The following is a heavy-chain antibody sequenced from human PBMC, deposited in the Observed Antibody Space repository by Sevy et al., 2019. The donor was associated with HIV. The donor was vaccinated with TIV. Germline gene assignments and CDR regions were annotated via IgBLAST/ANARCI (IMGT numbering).Heavy chain of an antibody. CDR3: AGVMRGIVWWSLDS. D-gene: IGHD2-21*01. V-gene: IGHV3-72*01. J-gene: IGHJ4*02. CDR2: IRNKANTYTT. Sequence: GGSLRLSCAASGFTFSDYYMDWVRQAPGKGLEWVGRIRNKANTYTTESAASGKGRFTISRDDSKNSLYLQMHSLKTDDTAVYYCAGVMRGIVWWSLDSWGQGTLVTVSS. CDR1: GFTFSDYY.